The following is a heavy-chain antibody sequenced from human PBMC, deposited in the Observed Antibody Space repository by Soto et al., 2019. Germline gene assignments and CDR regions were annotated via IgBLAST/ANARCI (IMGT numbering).Heavy chain of an antibody. V-gene: IGHV3-7*01. J-gene: IGHJ5*02. CDR3: ARTYYMEDFFNWFDP. D-gene: IGHD3-10*01. CDR2: IKQDGSEK. CDR1: GFTFSSYW. Sequence: GGSLRLSCAASGFTFSSYWMSWVRQAPGKGLEWVANIKQDGSEKYYVDSVKGRFTISRDNAKNSLYLQMNSLRAEDTAVYYCARTYYMEDFFNWFDPWGQGTLVTVSS.